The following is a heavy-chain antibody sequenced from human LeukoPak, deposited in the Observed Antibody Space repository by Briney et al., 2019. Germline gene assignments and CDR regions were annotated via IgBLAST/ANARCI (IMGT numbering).Heavy chain of an antibody. V-gene: IGHV3-23*01. CDR3: AKAYGSNGYYQLPIDF. D-gene: IGHD3-22*01. J-gene: IGHJ4*02. Sequence: GGSLSLSCAASGFTFTNYAMHWVRQAPGKGLEWVSAITAGGDNTYYADSVKGRFTISRDNSRNTLYLQLNALRAEDTAVYYCAKAYGSNGYYQLPIDFWGQGTLVTVSS. CDR1: GFTFTNYA. CDR2: ITAGGDNT.